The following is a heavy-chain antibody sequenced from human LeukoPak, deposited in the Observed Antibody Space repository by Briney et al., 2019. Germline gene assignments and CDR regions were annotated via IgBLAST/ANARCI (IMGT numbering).Heavy chain of an antibody. D-gene: IGHD2-2*02. V-gene: IGHV1-69*13. CDR2: IIPIFGTA. J-gene: IGHJ5*02. CDR1: GGTFSSYA. Sequence: GASVKVSCKASGGTFSSYAISWVRQAPGQWLEWMGGIIPIFGTANYAQQFQGRVTITADESTSTAYMELSSLRSEDTAVYYCARVILGYCSSTSCYTGGRLNWFDPWGQGTLVTVSS. CDR3: ARVILGYCSSTSCYTGGRLNWFDP.